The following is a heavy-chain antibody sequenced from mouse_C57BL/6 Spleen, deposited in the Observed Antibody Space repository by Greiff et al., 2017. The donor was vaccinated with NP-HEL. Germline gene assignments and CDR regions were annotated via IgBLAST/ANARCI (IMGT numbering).Heavy chain of an antibody. CDR2: IDPSDSYT. CDR1: GYTFTSYW. CDR3: ARAAQATIAY. J-gene: IGHJ3*01. D-gene: IGHD3-2*02. V-gene: IGHV1-50*01. Sequence: VQLQQSGAELVKPGASVKLSCKASGYTFTSYWMQWVKQRPGQGLEWIGEIDPSDSYTNYNQKFKGKATLTVDTSSSTAYIQLSSLTSEDSAVYYCARAAQATIAYWGQGTLVTVSA.